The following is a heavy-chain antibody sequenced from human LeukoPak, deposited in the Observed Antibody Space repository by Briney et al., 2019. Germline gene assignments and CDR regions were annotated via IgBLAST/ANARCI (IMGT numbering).Heavy chain of an antibody. J-gene: IGHJ4*02. CDR1: GGSFSGYY. Sequence: SETLSLTCAVYGGSFSGYYWSWIRQPPGKGLEWLGEINHSGSTNYNPSLKSRVTISVDTSKNQFSLKLSSVTAADTAVYYCARGSSTSHVRRFWNYWGQGILVTVSS. D-gene: IGHD2-2*01. CDR3: ARGSSTSHVRRFWNY. CDR2: INHSGST. V-gene: IGHV4-34*01.